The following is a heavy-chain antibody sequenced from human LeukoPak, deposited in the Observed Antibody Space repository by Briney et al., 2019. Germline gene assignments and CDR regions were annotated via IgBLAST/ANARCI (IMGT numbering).Heavy chain of an antibody. Sequence: GASVKVSCKASGYTFTSYGISWVRQAPGQGLEWMGWISAYNGNTNYAQKLQGRVTMTADTSTSTAYMELRSLRSDDTAVYYCARDSCSGGSCSFDYWGQGTLVTVSS. D-gene: IGHD2-15*01. V-gene: IGHV1-18*01. CDR3: ARDSCSGGSCSFDY. J-gene: IGHJ4*02. CDR2: ISAYNGNT. CDR1: GYTFTSYG.